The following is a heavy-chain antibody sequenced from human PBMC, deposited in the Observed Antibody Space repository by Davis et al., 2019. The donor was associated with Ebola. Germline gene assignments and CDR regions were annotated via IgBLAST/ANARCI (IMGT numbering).Heavy chain of an antibody. V-gene: IGHV5-51*01. CDR3: ARQGTTSWDS. Sequence: GESLKISCKGSGYSFTSYWIVWVRQMPGKGLECMGIIFPGDSDTRYGPSFQGQVTISADKSISTAYLHWNSLKASDTATYYCARQGTTSWDSWGQGTLVTVSS. CDR2: IFPGDSDT. D-gene: IGHD2-2*01. J-gene: IGHJ4*02. CDR1: GYSFTSYW.